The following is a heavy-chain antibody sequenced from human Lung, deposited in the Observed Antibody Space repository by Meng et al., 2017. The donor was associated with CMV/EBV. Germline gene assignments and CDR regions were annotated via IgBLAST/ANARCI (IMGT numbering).Heavy chain of an antibody. Sequence: ASRHTITNYYMQWVRQAPRKGLGWMRWINPNSGGTNYAQRFQGGVTMTRDTSINTAYMELSRLRSDDTAVYYCAREGGSTADWFDPWGQGTLVTVSS. D-gene: IGHD2-2*01. CDR3: AREGGSTADWFDP. CDR1: RHTITNYY. V-gene: IGHV1-2*02. CDR2: INPNSGGT. J-gene: IGHJ5*02.